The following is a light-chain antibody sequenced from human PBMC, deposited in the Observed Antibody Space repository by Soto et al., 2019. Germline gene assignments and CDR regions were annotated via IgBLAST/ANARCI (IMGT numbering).Light chain of an antibody. CDR1: QSISSY. J-gene: IGKJ5*01. CDR2: AAS. CDR3: QQGHITPPIT. Sequence: DIQVTQSPSSLSASVGDRVTITCRASQSISSYLNWYQQKPGKASKLLIYAASSLQSGVPSRFSGRGSGTDFTLTISSVEPEDFATYYCQQGHITPPITFGQGTRLEIK. V-gene: IGKV1-39*01.